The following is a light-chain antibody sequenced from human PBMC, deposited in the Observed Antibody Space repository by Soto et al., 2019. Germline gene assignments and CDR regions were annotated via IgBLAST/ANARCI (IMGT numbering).Light chain of an antibody. Sequence: DIQMTQSPSSLSASVGDRVTITCRTSQSISTYLNWYQQKPGKAPKLLIYGVFSLESGVPSRFSGGGSGTEFSLTISSLQPEDFTVYYCHQSYSTPPTFGQGTKVEIK. CDR1: QSISTY. J-gene: IGKJ2*01. V-gene: IGKV1-39*01. CDR3: HQSYSTPPT. CDR2: GVF.